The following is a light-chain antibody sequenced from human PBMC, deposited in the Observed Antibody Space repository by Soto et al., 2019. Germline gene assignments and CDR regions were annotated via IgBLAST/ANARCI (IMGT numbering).Light chain of an antibody. CDR1: QSLEHSDGNTY. Sequence: DVVLTQTPLSSPVTLGQPASISCRSSQSLEHSDGNTYLSWLHQRPGQPPRLLIYMVSHRFSGVPDRFSGGGAGTDFTLKISRVEAEDVGIYYCMQATQYRPYTFGQGTKLEIK. V-gene: IGKV2-24*01. CDR2: MVS. J-gene: IGKJ2*01. CDR3: MQATQYRPYT.